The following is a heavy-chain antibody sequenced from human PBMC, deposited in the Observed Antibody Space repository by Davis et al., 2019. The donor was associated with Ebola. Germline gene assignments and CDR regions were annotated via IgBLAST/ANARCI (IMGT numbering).Heavy chain of an antibody. CDR2: IIPIFGTA. V-gene: IGHV1-69*06. Sequence: AASVKVSCKASGGTFSSYAISWVRQAPGQGLEWMGGIIPIFGTANYAQKFQGRVTITADKSTSTAYMELSSLRSEDTAVYYCTLTERATIPNRDYWGQGTLVTVSS. J-gene: IGHJ4*02. D-gene: IGHD5-24*01. CDR1: GGTFSSYA. CDR3: TLTERATIPNRDY.